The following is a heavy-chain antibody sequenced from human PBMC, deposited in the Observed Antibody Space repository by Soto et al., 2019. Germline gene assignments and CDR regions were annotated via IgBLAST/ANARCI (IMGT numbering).Heavy chain of an antibody. J-gene: IGHJ4*02. CDR1: GGSMSSYY. CDR2: ISYSGST. CDR3: ARADPAASVGY. D-gene: IGHD2-2*01. V-gene: IGHV4-59*01. Sequence: SETLSLTCTVSGGSMSSYYWTWLRQPPGKGLEWIGYISYSGSTYYNPSLKRRVTISADTSKNQFSLKLSSVIAADTAVYYCARADPAASVGYWGQGTLVTVSS.